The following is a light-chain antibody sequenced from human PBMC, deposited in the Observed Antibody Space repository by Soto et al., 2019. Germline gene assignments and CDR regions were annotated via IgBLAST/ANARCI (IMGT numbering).Light chain of an antibody. V-gene: IGLV1-47*01. J-gene: IGLJ1*01. Sequence: QSVLTQPPSASGTPGQRVTISCSGSSSNIGSNFVYWYQQLPGTAPKPLIYRNNQRPSGVPDRLSGSKSGTSASLAISGLRSEDEADYYCAAWDDSLSGQVFGTGTKVTVL. CDR3: AAWDDSLSGQV. CDR1: SSNIGSNF. CDR2: RNN.